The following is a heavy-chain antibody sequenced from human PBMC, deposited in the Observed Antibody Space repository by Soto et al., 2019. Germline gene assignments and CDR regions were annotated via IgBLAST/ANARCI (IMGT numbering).Heavy chain of an antibody. V-gene: IGHV4-59*01. CDR1: GGSISSYY. CDR3: ARSSGWIDY. Sequence: QVQLQESGPGLVKPSETLSLTCTVSGGSISSYYWSWIRQPPGKGLEWIGYIYYSGITNYNPSLKSRVTISVDTSKNQFSLKLSSVTAADTAVYYCARSSGWIDYWGQGTLVTVSS. CDR2: IYYSGIT. J-gene: IGHJ4*02. D-gene: IGHD6-19*01.